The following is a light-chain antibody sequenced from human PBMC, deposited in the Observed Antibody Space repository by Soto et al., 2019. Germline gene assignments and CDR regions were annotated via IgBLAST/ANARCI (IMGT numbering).Light chain of an antibody. CDR3: QQYNNWPGT. CDR1: QSVSSN. V-gene: IGKV3-15*01. Sequence: EIVLPQSPATLSVSPGERSTLSSSSSQSVSSNLAWYQQKPGQAPRLLIYGASTRATGIPARFSGSGSGTEFTLTISSLQSENFAVYYCQQYNNWPGTFGQGTKVDI. CDR2: GAS. J-gene: IGKJ1*01.